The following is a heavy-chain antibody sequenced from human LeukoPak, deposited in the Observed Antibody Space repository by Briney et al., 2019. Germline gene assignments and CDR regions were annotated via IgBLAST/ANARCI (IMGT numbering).Heavy chain of an antibody. CDR2: INPNSGGT. D-gene: IGHD3-16*01. CDR1: GYTXTAYY. CDR3: ARSTGTTFGFSDY. Sequence: ASVKVSCKASGYTXTAYYLHWVRQAPGQGLEWMGWINPNSGGTNYAQEFQGRVTMTRDTSISTAYMELTRLRSDDTAVYYCARSTGTTFGFSDYWGQGTLVTVSS. V-gene: IGHV1-2*02. J-gene: IGHJ4*02.